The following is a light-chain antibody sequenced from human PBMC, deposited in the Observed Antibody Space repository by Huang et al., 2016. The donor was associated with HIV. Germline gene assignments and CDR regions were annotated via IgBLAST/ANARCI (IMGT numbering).Light chain of an antibody. J-gene: IGKJ1*01. V-gene: IGKV1-27*01. CDR2: GAS. Sequence: DIQMTQSPSSLSASPGVRVTLSCRANQDIGNFLAWYQHKPGGVPSLLIYGASTLQSVVPSRFSVRGSGTDFTLTITSFQPDDVATYYCQRYDSAPRAFGQGTKVEI. CDR1: QDIGNF. CDR3: QRYDSAPRA.